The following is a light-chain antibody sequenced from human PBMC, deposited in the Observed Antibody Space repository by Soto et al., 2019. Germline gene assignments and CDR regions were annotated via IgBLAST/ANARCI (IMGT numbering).Light chain of an antibody. J-gene: IGKJ1*01. CDR3: QQRRYWPVT. V-gene: IGKV3-11*01. CDR1: QSVSSY. CDR2: DAS. Sequence: SIQAPAIASFSRNERATFSCRASQSVSSYFAWYQQKPGQAPRLLIYDASNRATGVPARFSGSGSGTDFTLTISSLEPEDFAVYYCQQRRYWPVTFGQGPKV.